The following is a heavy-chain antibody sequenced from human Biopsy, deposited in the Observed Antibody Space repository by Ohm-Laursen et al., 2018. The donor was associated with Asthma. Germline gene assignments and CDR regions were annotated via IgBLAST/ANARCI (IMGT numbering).Heavy chain of an antibody. Sequence: SLRLSCTASGFAVSRDYMFWVRQAPGKGLEWVSVIYSGGTSHTTDSVRGRFTISIDYSKNTLYLQMHSLRAEDTAVYHCARGDSSNWSHYYFDYWGQGTLVTVSS. V-gene: IGHV3-53*01. CDR2: IYSGGTS. CDR1: GFAVSRDY. CDR3: ARGDSSNWSHYYFDY. D-gene: IGHD3-22*01. J-gene: IGHJ4*02.